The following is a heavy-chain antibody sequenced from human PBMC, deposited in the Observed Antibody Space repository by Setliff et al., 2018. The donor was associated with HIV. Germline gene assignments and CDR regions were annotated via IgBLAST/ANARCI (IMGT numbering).Heavy chain of an antibody. CDR3: AKAPGWLFLSHY. J-gene: IGHJ4*02. V-gene: IGHV3-30*07. CDR2: MSYDGSNK. Sequence: PGGSLRLSCAASGFIFSSYAMHWVRQAPGKGLEWVAVMSYDGSNKYYADSVKGRFTISRDNSKNTLYLQMNSLRVEDTAIYYCAKAPGWLFLSHYWGQGTLVTVSS. D-gene: IGHD3-22*01. CDR1: GFIFSSYA.